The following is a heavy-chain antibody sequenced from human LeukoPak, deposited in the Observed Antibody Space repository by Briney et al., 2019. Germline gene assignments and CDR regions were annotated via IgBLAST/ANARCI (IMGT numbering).Heavy chain of an antibody. CDR2: IYHSGST. J-gene: IGHJ5*02. V-gene: IGHV4-38-2*01. CDR1: GYSISSGYH. CDR3: AARALSLVTFGVVRRHWFDP. Sequence: PSETLSLTCAVSGYSISSGYHWGWIRQPPGKGLEWIGSIYHSGSTYYNPSLKNRVTISVDTSKNQFSLKLSSVTAADTAVYYCAARALSLVTFGVVRRHWFDPWGQGTLVTVSS. D-gene: IGHD3-3*01.